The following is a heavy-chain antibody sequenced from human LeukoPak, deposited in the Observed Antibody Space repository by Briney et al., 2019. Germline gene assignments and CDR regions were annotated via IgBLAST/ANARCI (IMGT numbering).Heavy chain of an antibody. J-gene: IGHJ5*02. D-gene: IGHD2-2*01. Sequence: PWDTLSLPCTVSGASLTRYYWSWFRQPPGKGLEWIGYLYYRWSTNHNPSLKSRVTLSVDTSKHQFSLKPTYVTAARPAVYYCARDLGFCSSTSCYPWFDPWGQGTLVTVSS. V-gene: IGHV4-59*01. CDR3: ARDLGFCSSTSCYPWFDP. CDR1: GASLTRYY. CDR2: LYYRWST.